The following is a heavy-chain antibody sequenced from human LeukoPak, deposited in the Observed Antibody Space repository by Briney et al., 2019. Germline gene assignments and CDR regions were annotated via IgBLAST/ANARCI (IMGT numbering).Heavy chain of an antibody. CDR1: GYTFTSYG. CDR3: ARDVVVVPAAIEELDWFDP. D-gene: IGHD2-2*01. CDR2: ISAYNGNT. J-gene: IGHJ5*02. Sequence: GASVKVSRKASGYTFTSYGISWVRQAPGQGLEWMGWISAYNGNTNYAQKLQGRVTMTTDTSTSTAYMELRSLRSDDTAVYYCARDVVVVPAAIEELDWFDPWGQGTLVTVSS. V-gene: IGHV1-18*01.